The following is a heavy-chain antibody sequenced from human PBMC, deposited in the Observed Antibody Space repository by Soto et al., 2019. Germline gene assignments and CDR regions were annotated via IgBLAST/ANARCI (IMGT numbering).Heavy chain of an antibody. J-gene: IGHJ5*02. V-gene: IGHV4-31*03. CDR2: IYYSGST. D-gene: IGHD3-3*01. Sequence: QVQLQESGPGLVKPSQTLSLTCTVSGGSISSGDYYWSWIRQHPGKGLEWIGYIYYSGSTYCNPSLKSRVTISVDTSKNQFSLKLSSVTAADTAVYCCARWWSGSRQGFDPWGQGTLVTVSS. CDR1: GGSISSGDYY. CDR3: ARWWSGSRQGFDP.